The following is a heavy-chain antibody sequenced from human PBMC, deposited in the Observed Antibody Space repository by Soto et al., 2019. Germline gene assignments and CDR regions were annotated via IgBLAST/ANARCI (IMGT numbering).Heavy chain of an antibody. J-gene: IGHJ6*02. CDR1: RFTFVSYW. CDR2: INVDGTET. Sequence: GWSLRLSCTSPRFTFVSYWMHWVRQAPGKGLVWVSDINVDGTETWYADSVKGRFTISRDNDKKTLYLHMTGLRVDDTGVYYCARDKEVLLTNYGMAVWGQGTTVTVSS. V-gene: IGHV3-74*01. CDR3: ARDKEVLLTNYGMAV.